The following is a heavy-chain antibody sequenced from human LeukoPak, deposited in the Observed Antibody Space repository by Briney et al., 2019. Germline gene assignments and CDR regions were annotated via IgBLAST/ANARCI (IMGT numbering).Heavy chain of an antibody. CDR3: ARGAGSLFGY. J-gene: IGHJ4*02. Sequence: KPSETLSLTCAVYGGSFSGYYWSWIRQPPGKGLEWIGEINHSGSTNYNPSLKSRVTISVDTSKNQFSLKLSSVTAADTAVYYCARGAGSLFGYWGQGTLVTVSS. CDR1: GGSFSGYY. CDR2: INHSGST. D-gene: IGHD6-6*01. V-gene: IGHV4-34*01.